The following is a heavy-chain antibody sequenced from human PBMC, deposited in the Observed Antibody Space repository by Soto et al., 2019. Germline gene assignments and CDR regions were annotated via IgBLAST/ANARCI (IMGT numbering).Heavy chain of an antibody. Sequence: GGSLRLSCAASGFTFSSYAMSWVRQAPGKGLEWVSAISGSGGSTYYADSVKGRFTISRDNSKNTLYLQMNSLRAEDTAVYYCAKVRGRCSGGSCYGKIGTFDYWGQGTLVTVSS. CDR3: AKVRGRCSGGSCYGKIGTFDY. D-gene: IGHD2-15*01. J-gene: IGHJ4*02. CDR1: GFTFSSYA. CDR2: ISGSGGST. V-gene: IGHV3-23*01.